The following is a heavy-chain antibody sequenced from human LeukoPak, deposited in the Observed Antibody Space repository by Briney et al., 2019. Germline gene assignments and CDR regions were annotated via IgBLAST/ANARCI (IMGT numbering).Heavy chain of an antibody. Sequence: GGSLRLSCAASGFTFSSYGMHWVRQAPGKGLEWVAVISYDGSSKYYADSVKGRFTISRDNSKNTLYLQMNSLRAEDTAVYYCAKGDSSGWPFDYWGQGTLVTVSS. CDR3: AKGDSSGWPFDY. CDR2: ISYDGSSK. CDR1: GFTFSSYG. V-gene: IGHV3-30*18. D-gene: IGHD6-19*01. J-gene: IGHJ4*02.